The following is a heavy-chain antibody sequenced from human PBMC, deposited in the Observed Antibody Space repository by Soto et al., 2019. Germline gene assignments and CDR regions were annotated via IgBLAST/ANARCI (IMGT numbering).Heavy chain of an antibody. V-gene: IGHV4-30-2*01. D-gene: IGHD1-1*01. CDR3: ARGGGFNSFDY. CDR1: GASITYGAYS. Sequence: SETLSLTCTVSGASITYGAYSWSWLRQTPGKGLEWIGYINHLETTFYNPSFESRLTLSIDRTKSQFSLHLKYMSAADRAVYFCARGGGFNSFDYWGQGILGTVSS. J-gene: IGHJ4*02. CDR2: INHLETT.